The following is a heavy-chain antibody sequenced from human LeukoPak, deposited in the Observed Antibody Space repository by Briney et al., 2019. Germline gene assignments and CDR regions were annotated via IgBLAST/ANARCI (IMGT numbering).Heavy chain of an antibody. CDR2: INPSGRI. D-gene: IGHD3-22*01. J-gene: IGHJ6*03. V-gene: IGHV4-34*01. CDR3: ARGRQEVSMIVVVMAAVSYYLDG. CDR1: GGSFSGYY. Sequence: SETLSLTCAVYGGSFSGYYWTWIRQAPGKGLEWIGEINPSGRISYNPSLKSRLTISVDASKNQFSLNLRSLTAADTAVYYCARGRQEVSMIVVVMAAVSYYLDGWGKGTTVTVS.